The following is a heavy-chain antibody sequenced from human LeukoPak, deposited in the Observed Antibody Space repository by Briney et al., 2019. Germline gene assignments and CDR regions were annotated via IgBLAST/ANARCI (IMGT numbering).Heavy chain of an antibody. Sequence: NRGESLQISCKGSGYSFTYWIGWVRQMPGKGLEWMGIIYSGDSHTKYSPSFQGRVTISADKSISTAYLQWSSLEASDTAMYYCASARHGDYVWDYWGQGTLVTVSS. D-gene: IGHD4-17*01. CDR3: ASARHGDYVWDY. CDR1: GYSFTYW. CDR2: IYSGDSHT. V-gene: IGHV5-51*01. J-gene: IGHJ4*02.